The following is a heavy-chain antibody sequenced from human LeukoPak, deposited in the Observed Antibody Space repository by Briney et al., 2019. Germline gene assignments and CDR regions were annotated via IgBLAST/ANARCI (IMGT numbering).Heavy chain of an antibody. J-gene: IGHJ3*02. CDR2: ISSSGSTI. CDR1: GFTFSSYE. CDR3: ARGRTARAFDI. Sequence: GGSLRLSCAASGFTFSSYEMNGVRQAPGKGLEWVSYISSSGSTIYYADSVKGRFTISRDNAKNSLYLQMNSLRAEDTAVYYCARGRTARAFDIWGQGTMVTVSS. V-gene: IGHV3-48*03.